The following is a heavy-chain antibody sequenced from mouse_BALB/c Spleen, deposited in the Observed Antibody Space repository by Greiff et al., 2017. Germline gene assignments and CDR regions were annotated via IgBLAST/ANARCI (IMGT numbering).Heavy chain of an antibody. V-gene: IGHV1-54*01. D-gene: IGHD3-3*01. Sequence: EQLQQSGAELVRPGTSVKVSCKASGYAFTNYLIEWVKQRPGQGLEWIGVINPGSGGTNYNEKFKGKATLTADKSSSTAYMQLSSLTSDDSAVYFCAREGRDYAMDDWGQGTSVTVSA. CDR2: INPGSGGT. J-gene: IGHJ4*01. CDR3: AREGRDYAMDD. CDR1: GYAFTNYL.